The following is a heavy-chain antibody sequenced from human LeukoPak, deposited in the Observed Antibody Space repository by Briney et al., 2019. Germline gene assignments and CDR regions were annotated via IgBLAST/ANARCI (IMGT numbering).Heavy chain of an antibody. CDR1: GGSIASISHY. V-gene: IGHV4-39*02. CDR2: IYYSGST. D-gene: IGHD3-22*01. CDR3: AREVTYDGSGYSPWGYYYYMDV. J-gene: IGHJ6*03. Sequence: PSETLSLTCIVSGGSIASISHYWGWIRQPPGNGLEWIGSIYYSGSTYYNPSLKSRVTISVDTSKNQFSLKLSSVTAADTAVYYCAREVTYDGSGYSPWGYYYYMDVWGKGTTVTVSS.